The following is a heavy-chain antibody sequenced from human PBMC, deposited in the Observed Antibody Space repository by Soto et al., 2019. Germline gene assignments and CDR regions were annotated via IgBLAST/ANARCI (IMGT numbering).Heavy chain of an antibody. V-gene: IGHV4-34*01. CDR1: GGSFRGSY. J-gene: IGHJ6*04. Sequence: QVQLQQWGAGLLKPSETLSLTCAVYGGSFRGSYWSWIRRPQGKGLEWIGEINHSGSTNYNPSLKSRVTISVDTSKNQISLKLSSVTAADTAVYYCARRIVVVPAAMAVWGKGTTVTVSS. CDR3: ARRIVVVPAAMAV. D-gene: IGHD2-2*01. CDR2: INHSGST.